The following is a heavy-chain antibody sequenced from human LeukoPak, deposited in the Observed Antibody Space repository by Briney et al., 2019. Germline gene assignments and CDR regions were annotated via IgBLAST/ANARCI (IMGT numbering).Heavy chain of an antibody. D-gene: IGHD1-26*01. V-gene: IGHV4-4*02. CDR2: IYHSGST. CDR3: ARESQGGKLLRNWFDY. Sequence: SETLSLTCAVSGGSISSSNWWSWVRQPPGKGLEWIGEIYHSGSTNYNPSLKSRVTISVDKSKNQFSLKLNSVTPEDTAVYYCARESQGGKLLRNWFDYWGQGTLVTVSS. CDR1: GGSISSSNW. J-gene: IGHJ4*02.